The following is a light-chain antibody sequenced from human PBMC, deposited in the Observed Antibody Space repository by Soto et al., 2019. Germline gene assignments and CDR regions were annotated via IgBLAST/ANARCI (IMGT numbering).Light chain of an antibody. J-gene: IGKJ5*01. Sequence: EIVLTQSPATLSLSPGERATLSCRASQSVSSYLAWYQQKSGQAPRLLIYDASNRATGIPARFSGSGSGTDFTLTISSLEPEEFAVYYCQQRSNWITFGQGTRLEIK. CDR1: QSVSSY. CDR2: DAS. CDR3: QQRSNWIT. V-gene: IGKV3-11*01.